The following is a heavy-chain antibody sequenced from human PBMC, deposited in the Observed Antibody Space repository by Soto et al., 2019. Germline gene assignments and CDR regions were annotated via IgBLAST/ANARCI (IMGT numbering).Heavy chain of an antibody. V-gene: IGHV3-30-3*01. J-gene: IGHJ4*02. CDR3: ARDKDQYDFWGGTLDS. CDR1: NFVFSVYS. Sequence: QLVESGGGVVQPERSLKLSCTASNFVFSVYSLHWVRQAPGKGLEWVALISYDGGNKDYADSVKGRFTISRDNSKNTLYLQMNSLRREDTAVYYCARDKDQYDFWGGTLDSWGQGTLVTVSS. D-gene: IGHD3-3*01. CDR2: ISYDGGNK.